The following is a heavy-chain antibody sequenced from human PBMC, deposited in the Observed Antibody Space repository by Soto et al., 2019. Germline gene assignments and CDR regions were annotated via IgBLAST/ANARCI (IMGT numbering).Heavy chain of an antibody. CDR3: AKDRAAVAPYYFDY. D-gene: IGHD6-19*01. V-gene: IGHV1-18*01. J-gene: IGHJ4*02. Sequence: GASVKVSCKASGYTFTSYGISWVRQAPGQGLEWMGWISAYNGNTNYAQKLQGRVTMTTDTSTSTAYMELRSLRSDDTAVYYCAKDRAAVAPYYFDYWGQGTLVTVSS. CDR2: ISAYNGNT. CDR1: GYTFTSYG.